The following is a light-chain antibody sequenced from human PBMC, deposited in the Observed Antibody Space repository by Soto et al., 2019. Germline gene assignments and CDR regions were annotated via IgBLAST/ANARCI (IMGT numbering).Light chain of an antibody. CDR1: QSVSSNY. V-gene: IGKV3-20*01. Sequence: IVMTQSAGTLSLSPGETATLSCMASQSVSSNYVAWFHQKPGQAPRLLIYGASSRATGVPDRFSASGSGTDFTLTISRLEPEDFALYYCQQYGRSPFTFGPGTNVDIK. CDR3: QQYGRSPFT. CDR2: GAS. J-gene: IGKJ3*01.